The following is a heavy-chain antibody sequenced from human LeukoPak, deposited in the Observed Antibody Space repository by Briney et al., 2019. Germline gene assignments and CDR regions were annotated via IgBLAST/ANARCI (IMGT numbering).Heavy chain of an antibody. CDR3: ARSSGWYAPAIDY. V-gene: IGHV1-8*03. D-gene: IGHD6-19*01. CDR2: MNPNSGNT. CDR1: GYTFTSFD. J-gene: IGHJ4*02. Sequence: GASVTVSCKASGYTFTSFDINWVRQAPGQGLEWMGWMNPNSGNTGYAQTFQGRVTITRNTSIDTAYMQLSSLRSEDTAVYYCARSSGWYAPAIDYWGQGTLVTVSS.